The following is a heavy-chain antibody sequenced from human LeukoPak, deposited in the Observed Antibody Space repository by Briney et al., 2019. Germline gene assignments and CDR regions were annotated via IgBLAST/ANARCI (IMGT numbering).Heavy chain of an antibody. D-gene: IGHD3-10*01. J-gene: IGHJ4*02. CDR3: AHLPYGSGSYYNVGWDY. CDR1: GFTFSGYA. CDR2: IFASGSTT. Sequence: PGGSLRLSCAASGFTFSGYAMNWVRQAPGKGLEWVSLIFASGSTTKYADSVKGRFTISRDNSKNTLYLQMNSLRAEDTAVYYCAHLPYGSGSYYNVGWDYWGQGTLVTVSS. V-gene: IGHV3-NL1*01.